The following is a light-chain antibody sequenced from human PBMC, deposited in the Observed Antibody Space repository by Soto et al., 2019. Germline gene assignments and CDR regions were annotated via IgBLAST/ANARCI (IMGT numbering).Light chain of an antibody. J-gene: IGKJ4*01. V-gene: IGKV1-39*01. Sequence: DIQMTQSPPSLSASVGDRVTITCRASQTIRNYLNWYRQKSGQAPKLLIYTAASLQSGVPSRFSGSGSGTDFTLTITTLQPEDFATYYCQQSYSAPTTFGGGTKVDIK. CDR3: QQSYSAPTT. CDR2: TAA. CDR1: QTIRNY.